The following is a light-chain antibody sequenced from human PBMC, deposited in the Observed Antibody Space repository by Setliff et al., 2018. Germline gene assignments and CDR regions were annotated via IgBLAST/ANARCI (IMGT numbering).Light chain of an antibody. CDR2: EVS. V-gene: IGLV2-8*01. CDR1: SSDVGGYKY. CDR3: TSYTSSRTYV. Sequence: QSALTQPPSASGSPGQSVTISCTGSSSDVGGYKYVSWYQQHPGKAPKLMIYEVSKRPSGVPDRFSGSKSGNTASLTISGLQAEDGADYYCTSYTSSRTYVFGTGTKGTVL. J-gene: IGLJ1*01.